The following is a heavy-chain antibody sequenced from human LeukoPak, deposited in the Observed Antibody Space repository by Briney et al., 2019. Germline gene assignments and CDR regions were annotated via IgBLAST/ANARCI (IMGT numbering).Heavy chain of an antibody. D-gene: IGHD2-15*01. J-gene: IGHJ5*02. CDR3: ARGVVVVVAATYNWFDP. V-gene: IGHV3-48*01. Sequence: GGSLSLSCAASGFTFSSYSMNWVRQAPGKGLEWVSYISSSSSTIYYADSVKGRFTISRDNAKNSLYLQMNSLRAEDTAVYYCARGVVVVVAATYNWFDPWGQGTLVTVSS. CDR2: ISSSSSTI. CDR1: GFTFSSYS.